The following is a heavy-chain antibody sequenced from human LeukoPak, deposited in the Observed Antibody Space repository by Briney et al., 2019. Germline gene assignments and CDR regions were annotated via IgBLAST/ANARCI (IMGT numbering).Heavy chain of an antibody. CDR2: IIPIFGTA. V-gene: IGHV1-69*05. CDR1: GGTFSSYA. J-gene: IGHJ6*03. Sequence: SVKVSCKASGGTFSSYAISWVRQAPGQGLEWMGGIIPIFGTANYAQKFQGRVTITTDESTSTAYMELSSLRSEDTAVYYCARSASVRGVNYYMDVWGKGTTVTVSS. D-gene: IGHD3-10*01. CDR3: ARSASVRGVNYYMDV.